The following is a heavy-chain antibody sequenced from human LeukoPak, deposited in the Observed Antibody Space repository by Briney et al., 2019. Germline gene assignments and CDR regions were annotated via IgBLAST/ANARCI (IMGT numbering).Heavy chain of an antibody. CDR1: GFTFSSYA. J-gene: IGHJ3*02. Sequence: PGGSLRPSCAASGFTFSSYAMSWVRQAPGKGLEWVSAISGSGGSTYYADSVKGRFTISRDNSKNTLYLQMNSLRAEDTAVYYCARALLWFGESIDAFDIWGQGTMVTVSS. CDR2: ISGSGGST. CDR3: ARALLWFGESIDAFDI. V-gene: IGHV3-23*01. D-gene: IGHD3-10*01.